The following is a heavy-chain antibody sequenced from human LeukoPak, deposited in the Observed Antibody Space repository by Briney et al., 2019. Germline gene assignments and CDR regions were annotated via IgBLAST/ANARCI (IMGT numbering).Heavy chain of an antibody. CDR3: ARGLTIFGVVNDAFDI. J-gene: IGHJ3*02. V-gene: IGHV3-74*01. CDR1: GFTPTSYW. CDR2: INSDGSRT. D-gene: IGHD3-3*01. Sequence: GGSLRLSCAPSGFTPTSYWMHWVRQAPGKGLGWVSLINSDGSRTIYADSVKGRFTISRDNVKNTLYLQMNSLRAEDTAVYYCARGLTIFGVVNDAFDIWGQGTMVTVSS.